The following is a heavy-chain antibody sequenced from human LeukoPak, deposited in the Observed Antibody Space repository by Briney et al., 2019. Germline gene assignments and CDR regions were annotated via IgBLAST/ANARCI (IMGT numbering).Heavy chain of an antibody. V-gene: IGHV4-39*07. CDR2: IYYSGST. Sequence: SETLSLTCTVSGGSISSSSYYWGWIRQPPGKGLEWIGSIYYSGSTYYNPSLKSRVTISVDTSKNQFSLKLSSVTAADTAVYYCARSHRYCSSTSCYWGYWGQGTLVTVSS. D-gene: IGHD2-2*01. J-gene: IGHJ4*02. CDR3: ARSHRYCSSTSCYWGY. CDR1: GGSISSSSYY.